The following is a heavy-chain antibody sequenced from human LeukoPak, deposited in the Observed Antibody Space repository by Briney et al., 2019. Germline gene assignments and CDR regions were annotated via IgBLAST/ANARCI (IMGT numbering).Heavy chain of an antibody. D-gene: IGHD3-22*01. CDR1: GFTFSSYA. CDR2: NSGSSGAT. V-gene: IGHV3-23*01. CDR3: AKSQEDDSSGYYYSNFDY. Sequence: GGSLRLSCAASGFTFSSYAMSWVRQAPGKGLEWVSANSGSSGATYYADSVKGRFTISRDISKNTLYLQMNSLRAEDTAIYYCAKSQEDDSSGYYYSNFDYWGQGTLVTVSS. J-gene: IGHJ4*02.